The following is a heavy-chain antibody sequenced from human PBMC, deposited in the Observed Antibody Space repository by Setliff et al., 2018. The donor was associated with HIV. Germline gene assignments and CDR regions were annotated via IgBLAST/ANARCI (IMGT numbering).Heavy chain of an antibody. V-gene: IGHV4-39*02. J-gene: IGHJ4*02. CDR3: ARRDYGGAFDY. CDR2: VYYSGST. CDR1: GGSITSSSYC. Sequence: PSETLSLTCTVSGGSITSSSYCWGWIRQPPGKGLEWIGSVYYSGSTYYNPSLKSRISISVDTSKNHFSLKLSSVTATDTAVYYCARRDYGGAFDYWGQGTLVIVSS. D-gene: IGHD4-17*01.